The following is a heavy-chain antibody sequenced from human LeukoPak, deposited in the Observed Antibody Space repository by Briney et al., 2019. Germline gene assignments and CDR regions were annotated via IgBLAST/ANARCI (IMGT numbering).Heavy chain of an antibody. CDR1: GGSVSDYY. V-gene: IGHV4-59*08. J-gene: IGHJ4*02. D-gene: IGHD3-10*01. CDR2: IYYTGST. CDR3: ARQITMVPFADY. Sequence: PSETLSLTCTVSGGSVSDYYWSWIRQSPGKGLERIGYIYYTGSTSYNPSLRSRVTMSADTSKNQFALKLSSVTAADTAVYYCARQITMVPFADYWGQGTLVTVSS.